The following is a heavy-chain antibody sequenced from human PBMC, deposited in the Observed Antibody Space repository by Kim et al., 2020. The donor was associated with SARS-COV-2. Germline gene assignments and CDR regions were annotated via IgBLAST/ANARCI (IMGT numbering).Heavy chain of an antibody. Sequence: GGSLRLSCAASGFTFSSYGMHWVRQAPGKGLEWVAVISYDGSNKCYADSVKGRFTISRDNSKNTLYLQMNSLRAEDTAVYYCAKGFRYGSGSAPNDYWG. J-gene: IGHJ4*01. D-gene: IGHD3-10*01. CDR3: AKGFRYGSGSAPNDY. CDR1: GFTFSSYG. CDR2: ISYDGSNK. V-gene: IGHV3-30*18.